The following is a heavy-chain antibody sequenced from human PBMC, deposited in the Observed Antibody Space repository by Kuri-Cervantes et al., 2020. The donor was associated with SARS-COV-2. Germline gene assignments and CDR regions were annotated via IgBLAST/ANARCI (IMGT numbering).Heavy chain of an antibody. CDR1: GYTFTGYY. CDR3: ARDILVVPAAIFRYYGMDV. J-gene: IGHJ6*02. D-gene: IGHD2-2*01. V-gene: IGHV1-2*04. Sequence: ASVKVSCKASGYTFTGYYIHWVRQAPGQGLEWMGWINPNSGGTNSAQEFQGWVTMTRDTSISTVYMELSRLRSHDTAVYFCARDILVVPAAIFRYYGMDVWGQGTTVTVSS. CDR2: INPNSGGT.